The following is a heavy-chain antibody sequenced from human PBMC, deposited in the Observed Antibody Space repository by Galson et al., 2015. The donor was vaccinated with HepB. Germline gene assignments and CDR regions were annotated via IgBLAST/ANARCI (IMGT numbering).Heavy chain of an antibody. CDR3: AKTRRITTFDS. Sequence: SLRLSCAASGFTFSASGMAWVRQAPGRGLEWVSNISATGEYTYYADSVKARFSVSRDNSKNTMFLELTSLTVEDSAVYYCAKTRRITTFDSWGQGTLVTVSS. D-gene: IGHD3-3*01. J-gene: IGHJ1*01. V-gene: IGHV3-23*01. CDR1: GFTFSASG. CDR2: ISATGEYT.